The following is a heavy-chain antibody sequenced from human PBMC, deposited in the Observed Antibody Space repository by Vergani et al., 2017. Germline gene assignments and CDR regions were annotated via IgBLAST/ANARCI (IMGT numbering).Heavy chain of an antibody. J-gene: IGHJ4*02. CDR2: IYHSGST. CDR1: GYSIISGYY. CDR3: ARHLRGYSYGVLDY. D-gene: IGHD5-18*01. V-gene: IGHV4-38-2*01. Sequence: QVQLQESGPGLVKPSETLSLTCSVSGYSIISGYYWGWIRQPPGKGLEWIGSIYHSGSTYYNPSLKIRISISIYTSKNHFSLRLSSVTAADTAVYYCARHLRGYSYGVLDYWGQGREVTVSS.